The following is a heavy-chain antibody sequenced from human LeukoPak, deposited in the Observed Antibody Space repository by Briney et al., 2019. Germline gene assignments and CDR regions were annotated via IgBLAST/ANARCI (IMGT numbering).Heavy chain of an antibody. CDR2: IYYSGNT. D-gene: IGHD3-3*01. J-gene: IGHJ4*02. CDR3: ARIGDFWSGYFDY. Sequence: NSSETLSLTCTVSGGSFTSFYWSWIRQPPGKGLEWIGFIYYSGNTNYNPSLKSRLTISLDTSKMQFSLKLSSVTAADTAAYYCARIGDFWSGYFDYWGQGTLVTVSS. V-gene: IGHV4-59*01. CDR1: GGSFTSFY.